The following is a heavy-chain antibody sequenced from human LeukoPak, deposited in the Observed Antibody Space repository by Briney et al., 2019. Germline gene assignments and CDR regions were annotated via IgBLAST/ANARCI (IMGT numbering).Heavy chain of an antibody. J-gene: IGHJ6*02. Sequence: GGSLRLSCAASGFTFSSYGMPWVRQAPGKGLEWVAVIWYDGSNKYYADSVKGRFTISRGNSKNTLYLQMNSLRAEDTAVYYCASLWFGEDYYYGMDIWGQGTTVTVSS. D-gene: IGHD3-10*01. CDR2: IWYDGSNK. CDR3: ASLWFGEDYYYGMDI. V-gene: IGHV3-33*01. CDR1: GFTFSSYG.